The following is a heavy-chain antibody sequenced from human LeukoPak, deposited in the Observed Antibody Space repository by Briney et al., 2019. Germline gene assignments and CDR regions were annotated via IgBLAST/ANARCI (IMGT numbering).Heavy chain of an antibody. CDR3: ARGASGRGVIIMVDY. CDR2: ISSSSSTI. J-gene: IGHJ4*02. V-gene: IGHV3-48*04. Sequence: GGSLRLSCAASGFTFSSYSMNWVRQAPGKGLEWVSYISSSSSTIYYADSVKGRFTISRDNAKNSLYLQMNSLRAEDTAVYYCARGASGRGVIIMVDYWGQGTLVTVSS. CDR1: GFTFSSYS. D-gene: IGHD3-10*01.